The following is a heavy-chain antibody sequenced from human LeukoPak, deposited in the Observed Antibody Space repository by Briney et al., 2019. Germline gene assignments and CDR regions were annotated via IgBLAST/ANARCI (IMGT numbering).Heavy chain of an antibody. D-gene: IGHD3-3*02. CDR2: ISGDGGRT. CDR3: AKGISMALYYYYALDV. V-gene: IGHV3-43*02. CDR1: GFIFNAYA. J-gene: IGHJ6*02. Sequence: GGSLRLSCAASGFIFNAYAMHWVRQAPGKGLEWVSLISGDGGRTYYADSVRGRFTISRDNSKNSLYLQMNSLRNEDSALYYCAKGISMALYYYYALDVWGQGTTVTVSS.